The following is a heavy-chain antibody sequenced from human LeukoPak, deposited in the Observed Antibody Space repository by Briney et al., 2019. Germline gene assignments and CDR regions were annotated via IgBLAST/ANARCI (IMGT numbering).Heavy chain of an antibody. CDR1: GFTFDDYA. J-gene: IGHJ4*02. Sequence: PGGSLRLSCAASGFTFDDYAMHWVRQAPGKGLEWVSGISWNSGSIGYADSVKGRFTISRDNAKNSLYLQMNSLRAEDTAVYYCARGYNSWLIDYWGQGTLVTVSS. V-gene: IGHV3-9*01. CDR2: ISWNSGSI. CDR3: ARGYNSWLIDY. D-gene: IGHD1-20*01.